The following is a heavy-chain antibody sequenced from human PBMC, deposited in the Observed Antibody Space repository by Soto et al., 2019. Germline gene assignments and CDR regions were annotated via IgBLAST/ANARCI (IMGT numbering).Heavy chain of an antibody. V-gene: IGHV4-30-2*01. CDR3: ARHLMATVTRWFDP. D-gene: IGHD4-17*01. Sequence: SEPLSLTCAVSGGSISSGGYSWSWIRQPPGKGLEWIGYIYHSGSTYYNPSLKSRVTISVDRSKSQFSLKLSSVTAADTAVYYCARHLMATVTRWFDPWGQGTLVTVSS. CDR1: GGSISSGGYS. CDR2: IYHSGST. J-gene: IGHJ5*02.